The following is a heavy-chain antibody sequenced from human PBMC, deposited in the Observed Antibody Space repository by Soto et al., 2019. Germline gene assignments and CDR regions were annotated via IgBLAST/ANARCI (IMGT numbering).Heavy chain of an antibody. CDR2: ISAYNGNT. CDR1: GYTFTSYG. J-gene: IGHJ4*02. Sequence: QVQLVQSGAEVKKPGASVKVSCKASGYTFTSYGISWVRQAPGQGLEWMGWISAYNGNTNYAQKLQGRVTMTTDTSTSTAYMELRSLRSDDTAVYYCARAYCSGGSCYQVSHFDYWGQGTLVTASS. D-gene: IGHD2-15*01. V-gene: IGHV1-18*01. CDR3: ARAYCSGGSCYQVSHFDY.